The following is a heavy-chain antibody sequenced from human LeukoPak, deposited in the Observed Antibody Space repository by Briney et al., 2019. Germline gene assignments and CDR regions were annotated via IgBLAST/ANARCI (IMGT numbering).Heavy chain of an antibody. J-gene: IGHJ4*02. D-gene: IGHD3-22*01. CDR3: ARGTNYYDSSGYYF. CDR1: GGSFSGYY. V-gene: IGHV4-34*01. CDR2: INHSGST. Sequence: SETLSLTCAVYGGSFSGYYWSWTRQPPGKGLEWIGEINHSGSTNYNPSLKSRVTISVDTSKNQFSLKLSSVTAADTAVYYCARGTNYYDSSGYYFWGQGTLVTVSS.